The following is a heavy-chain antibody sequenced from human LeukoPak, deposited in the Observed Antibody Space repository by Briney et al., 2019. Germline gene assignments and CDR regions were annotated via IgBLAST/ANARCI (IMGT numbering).Heavy chain of an antibody. CDR2: IWYDGSKK. J-gene: IGHJ6*02. V-gene: IGHV3-33*08. D-gene: IGHD2-8*02. Sequence: TGGSLRLSCAASGFTFSSSWMHWVCQAPGEGLEWMAIIWYDGSKKEYADSVKGRFTVSRDNSKDTLDMQMNSLRAEDTAVCYCARGYCTGNNCRPYYYYGMDVWGQGTTVTVPS. CDR1: GFTFSSSW. CDR3: ARGYCTGNNCRPYYYYGMDV.